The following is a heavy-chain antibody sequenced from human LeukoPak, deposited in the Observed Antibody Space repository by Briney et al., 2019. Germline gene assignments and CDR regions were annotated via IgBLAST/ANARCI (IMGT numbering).Heavy chain of an antibody. CDR3: ARESLGYGAEKANAFDI. Sequence: ASVKVSCKASDYTFTGYYMHWVRQAPGQGLEWMEWINPNSGGTNYAQKFQGRVTMTRDTSISTAYMELSRLRSDDTAVYYCARESLGYGAEKANAFDIWGQGTMVTVSS. CDR2: INPNSGGT. J-gene: IGHJ3*02. D-gene: IGHD4-17*01. CDR1: DYTFTGYY. V-gene: IGHV1-2*02.